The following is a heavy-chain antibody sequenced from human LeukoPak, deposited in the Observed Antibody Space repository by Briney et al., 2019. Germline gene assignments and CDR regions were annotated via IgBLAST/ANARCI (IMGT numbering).Heavy chain of an antibody. CDR1: GFTFGSDA. CDR2: IFGSGGSP. V-gene: IGHV3-23*01. J-gene: IGHJ4*02. CDR3: GKTTVGYSSGQKPAWPVDY. D-gene: IGHD5-18*01. Sequence: GGSLRLSCEASGFTFGSDAMYWVRQAPGKGLEWVAGIFGSGGSPHYADSVKGRFTISRDNSRNTVYLQINSLRADDTAVYYCGKTTVGYSSGQKPAWPVDYWGQGTLVTVSS.